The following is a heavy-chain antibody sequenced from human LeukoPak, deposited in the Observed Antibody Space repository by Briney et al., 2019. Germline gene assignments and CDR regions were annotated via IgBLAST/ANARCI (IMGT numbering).Heavy chain of an antibody. D-gene: IGHD1-26*01. CDR2: ISGSGSNT. J-gene: IGHJ3*01. Sequence: GGSLRLSCAASGFTFSSSAMSWVRQAPGKGLEWVSTISGSGSNTYYADSVQGRFTISRDNSKSTLYLQMNGLRADDTAVYYCAKAYSGSHRGAFDVWGQGTMVTVSS. V-gene: IGHV3-23*01. CDR1: GFTFSSSA. CDR3: AKAYSGSHRGAFDV.